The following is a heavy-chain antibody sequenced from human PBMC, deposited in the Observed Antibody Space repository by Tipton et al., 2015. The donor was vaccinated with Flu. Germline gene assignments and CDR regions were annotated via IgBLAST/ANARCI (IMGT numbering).Heavy chain of an antibody. D-gene: IGHD6-19*01. CDR3: AREMWLVLSLANYSYYYGRDV. CDR2: IKQDGSEE. J-gene: IGHJ6*02. V-gene: IGHV3-7*01. Sequence: AVSGFTFSSYWMSWVRQAPGKGLEWVANIKQDGSEEYYVDSVKGRFTISRDNAKNSLYLQMNSLRAEDTAVYYCAREMWLVLSLANYSYYYGRDVWGQGTTVTVSS. CDR1: GFTFSSYW.